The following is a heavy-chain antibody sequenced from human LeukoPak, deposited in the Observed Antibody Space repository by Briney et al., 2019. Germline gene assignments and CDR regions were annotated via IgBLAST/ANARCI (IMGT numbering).Heavy chain of an antibody. CDR3: ARLEEIGGYYLSDYYGMDV. CDR2: ISYDGSNK. CDR1: GFTFSSYA. D-gene: IGHD3-22*01. V-gene: IGHV3-30-3*01. Sequence: GGSLRLSCAASGFTFSSYAMHWVRQAPGKGLEWVAVISYDGSNKYYADSVKGRFTISRDNSKNTLYLQMNSLRAEDTAVYYCARLEEIGGYYLSDYYGMDVWGQGTTVTVSS. J-gene: IGHJ6*02.